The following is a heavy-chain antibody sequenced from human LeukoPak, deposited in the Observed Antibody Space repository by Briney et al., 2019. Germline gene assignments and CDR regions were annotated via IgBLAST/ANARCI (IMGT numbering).Heavy chain of an antibody. CDR3: ASEYSSSSAFDI. CDR2: IYYSGST. Sequence: SETLSLTCAVSGGSISRGGYSWSWIRQPAGKGLEGIGYIYYSGSTNYNPSLKSRVTISVDTSKTQFSLKLSSVTAADTAVYYCASEYSSSSAFDIWGQGTMVTVSS. J-gene: IGHJ3*02. V-gene: IGHV4-61*08. CDR1: GGSISRGGYS. D-gene: IGHD6-6*01.